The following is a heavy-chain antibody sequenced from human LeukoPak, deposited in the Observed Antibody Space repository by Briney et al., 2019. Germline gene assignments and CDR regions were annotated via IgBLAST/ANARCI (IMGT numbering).Heavy chain of an antibody. CDR3: ARFRGYYFHYGMDV. Sequence: GASVKVSCKASGYTFTGYYMHWVRQAPGQGHEWMGRINPNSGGTNYAQKFQGRVTMTRDTSISTAYMELSRLRSDDTAVYYCARFRGYYFHYGMDVWGQGTTVTVSS. V-gene: IGHV1-2*06. CDR1: GYTFTGYY. J-gene: IGHJ6*02. CDR2: INPNSGGT.